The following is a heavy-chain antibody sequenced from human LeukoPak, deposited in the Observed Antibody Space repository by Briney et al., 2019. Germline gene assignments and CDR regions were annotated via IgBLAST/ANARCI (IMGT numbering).Heavy chain of an antibody. V-gene: IGHV3-23*01. D-gene: IGHD3-10*01. CDR2: ISGYGGST. CDR3: AKGHYYGSGSLDY. Sequence: PGGSLRLSCAASGFTFSNYAMNWVRQVPGKGLEWVSGISGYGGSTYYADSVKGRFTISRDNSKNTLYVQMNSLRAEDTAVYYCAKGHYYGSGSLDYWGQGTLVTVSS. J-gene: IGHJ4*02. CDR1: GFTFSNYA.